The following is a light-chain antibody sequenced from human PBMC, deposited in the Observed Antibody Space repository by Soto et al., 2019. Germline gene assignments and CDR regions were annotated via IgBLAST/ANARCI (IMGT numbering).Light chain of an antibody. J-gene: IGKJ4*01. Sequence: DIQMTQTPSSLTASVGDRVTITCPASQDISPSLAWYQQKPGQPPKFLIYYASNLQSGVPSRFSGSGSGRDFTLTISRLQPEDFSTHYCQQANRFPLSFGGGTKVEI. V-gene: IGKV1-12*01. CDR3: QQANRFPLS. CDR2: YAS. CDR1: QDISPS.